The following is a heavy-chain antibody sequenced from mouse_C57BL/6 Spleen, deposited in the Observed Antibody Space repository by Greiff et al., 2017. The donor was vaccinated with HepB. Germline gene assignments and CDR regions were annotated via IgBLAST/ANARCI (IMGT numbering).Heavy chain of an antibody. Sequence: QVQLQPGAELVKPGASVKMSCKASGYTFTSYWITWVKQRPGQGLEWIGDIYPGSGSTNYNEKFKSKATLTVDTSSSTAYMQLSSLTSEDSAVYYCARSRTHYFDYWGQGTTLTVSS. J-gene: IGHJ2*01. CDR2: IYPGSGST. CDR3: ARSRTHYFDY. CDR1: GYTFTSYW. V-gene: IGHV1-55*01.